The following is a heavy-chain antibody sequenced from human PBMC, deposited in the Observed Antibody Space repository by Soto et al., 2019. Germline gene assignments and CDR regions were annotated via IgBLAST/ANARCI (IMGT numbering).Heavy chain of an antibody. V-gene: IGHV4-39*02. CDR3: VSINAGGWYYFDY. J-gene: IGHJ4*02. CDR2: VYYSGSS. CDR1: GGSIDNSTYY. Sequence: VSGGSIDNSTYYWGLIRQPPGKGLEWIGSVYYSGSSYYSPSLKSRVTMSVDSSKNHFSLILDSVTAADTAVYYCVSINAGGWYYFDYWGQGILVTVSS. D-gene: IGHD6-19*01.